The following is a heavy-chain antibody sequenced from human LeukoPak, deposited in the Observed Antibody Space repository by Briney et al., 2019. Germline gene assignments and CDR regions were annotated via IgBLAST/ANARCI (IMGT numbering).Heavy chain of an antibody. Sequence: SETLSLTCTFSGCSLISYYWIWIRQPPARGREWMGYIYYSGWTTYNPSLRSGVPISVDTSKKQFSLNLSSVTAADTAVYYCARVFYYGSGTFDLWGRGTLVTVSS. V-gene: IGHV4-59*01. D-gene: IGHD3-10*01. CDR2: IYYSGWT. CDR3: ARVFYYGSGTFDL. CDR1: GCSLISYY. J-gene: IGHJ2*01.